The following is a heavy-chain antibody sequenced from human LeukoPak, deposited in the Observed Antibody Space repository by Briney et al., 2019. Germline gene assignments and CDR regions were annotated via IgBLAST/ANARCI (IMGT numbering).Heavy chain of an antibody. J-gene: IGHJ6*02. CDR1: GFTVSSNY. CDR2: IYSGGST. Sequence: GGSLRLSCAASGFTVSSNYMSWVRQAPGKGLEWVSVIYSGGSTYYADSVKGRFTISRDNSKNTLYLQMNSLRAEDTAVYYCASGDIVNYYYGMDVWGQGTTVTVSS. D-gene: IGHD2-15*01. V-gene: IGHV3-66*01. CDR3: ASGDIVNYYYGMDV.